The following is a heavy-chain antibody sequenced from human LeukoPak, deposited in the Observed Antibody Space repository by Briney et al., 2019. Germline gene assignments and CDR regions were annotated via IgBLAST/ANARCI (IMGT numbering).Heavy chain of an antibody. Sequence: TSETLSLTCAVYGGSFSGYYWSWIRQPPGKGLEWVGYVYYSGSTNYHPSLKRRGTISVDTFKNHFSLKLSSVTAAATAVYSCARSIIGTRSKFDYWGQGNLVTVSS. CDR3: ARSIIGTRSKFDY. D-gene: IGHD1/OR15-1a*01. V-gene: IGHV4-59*08. CDR1: GGSFSGYY. J-gene: IGHJ4*02. CDR2: VYYSGST.